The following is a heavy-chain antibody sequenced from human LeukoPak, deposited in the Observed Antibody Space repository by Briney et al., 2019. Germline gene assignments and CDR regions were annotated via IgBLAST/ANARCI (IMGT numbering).Heavy chain of an antibody. D-gene: IGHD3-22*01. V-gene: IGHV3-23*01. CDR1: GFTFSSYA. CDR3: AKDREIVVVMIYDY. Sequence: GGSLRLSCATSGFTFSSYAMSWVRQAPGKGLEWVSAISGSGGSTYYADSVKGRFTISRDNSKNTLYLQMNSLRAEDTAVYYCAKDREIVVVMIYDYWGQGTLVTVSS. J-gene: IGHJ4*02. CDR2: ISGSGGST.